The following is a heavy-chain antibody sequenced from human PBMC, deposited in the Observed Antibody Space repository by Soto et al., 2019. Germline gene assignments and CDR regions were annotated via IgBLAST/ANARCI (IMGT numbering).Heavy chain of an antibody. J-gene: IGHJ6*03. CDR2: INHSGST. CDR1: GGSFSGYY. V-gene: IGHV4-34*01. Sequence: SETLSLTCAVYGGSFSGYYWSWIRQPPGKGLEWIGEINHSGSTNYNPSLKSRVTISVDTSKNQFSLKLSSVTAADTAGYYCARVHYNYMDVWGKGTTVTVSS. CDR3: ARVHYNYMDV.